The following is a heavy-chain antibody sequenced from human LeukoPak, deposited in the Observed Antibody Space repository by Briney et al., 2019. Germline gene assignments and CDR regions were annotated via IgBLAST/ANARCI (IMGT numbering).Heavy chain of an antibody. CDR3: VFEFKGQPGTTAFDY. CDR1: GFNFHDYS. CDR2: ISWNGGNI. V-gene: IGHV3-9*01. J-gene: IGHJ4*02. Sequence: GRSLRLSRSASGFNFHDYSMHWVRLAPGKGLEGASGISWNGGNIDYSDSVNGRFTISRDDAQNSLYLQMNSLGGQDTALYYCVFEFKGQPGTTAFDYLGQGTLVTVSS. D-gene: IGHD1-7*01.